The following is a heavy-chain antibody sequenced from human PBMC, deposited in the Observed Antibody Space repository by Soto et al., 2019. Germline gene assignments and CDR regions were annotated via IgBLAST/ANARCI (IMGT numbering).Heavy chain of an antibody. CDR2: ISAYNGNT. CDR3: ARVFSDYVWGSYRPPPYYFDY. Sequence: ASVKVSCKASGYTFTSYGISLVRQAPGQGLEWMGWISAYNGNTNYAQKLQGGVTMTTDTSTSTAYMELRSLRSDDTAVYYCARVFSDYVWGSYRPPPYYFDYWG. CDR1: GYTFTSYG. D-gene: IGHD3-16*02. V-gene: IGHV1-18*01. J-gene: IGHJ4*01.